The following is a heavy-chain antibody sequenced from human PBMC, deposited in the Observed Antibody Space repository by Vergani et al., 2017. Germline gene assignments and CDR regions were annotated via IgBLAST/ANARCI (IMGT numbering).Heavy chain of an antibody. CDR3: AKGRSPDYYYYYYRDV. Sequence: EVQLVESGGGLVQPGRSLRLSCAASGFTFDDYAMHWVRQAPGKGLEWVSGISWNSGSIGYADSVKGRFTISRDNAKNSLYLQMNSLRAEDTALYYCAKGRSPDYYYYYYRDVWGKGP. J-gene: IGHJ6*03. CDR1: GFTFDDYA. V-gene: IGHV3-9*01. CDR2: ISWNSGSI.